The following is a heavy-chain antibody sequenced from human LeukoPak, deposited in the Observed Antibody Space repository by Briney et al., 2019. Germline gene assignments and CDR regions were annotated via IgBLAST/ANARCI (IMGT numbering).Heavy chain of an antibody. Sequence: GGSLRLSCAASGFTFSSYSTNWVRQAPGKGLEWVSSISSSSSYIYYADSVKGRFTISRDNAKNSLYLQMNSLRAEDTAVYYCARGLDYDILTGPPGYWGQGTLVTVSS. CDR1: GFTFSSYS. CDR2: ISSSSSYI. D-gene: IGHD3-9*01. CDR3: ARGLDYDILTGPPGY. J-gene: IGHJ4*02. V-gene: IGHV3-21*01.